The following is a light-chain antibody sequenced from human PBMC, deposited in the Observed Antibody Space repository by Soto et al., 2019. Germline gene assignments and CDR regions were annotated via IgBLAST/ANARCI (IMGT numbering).Light chain of an antibody. V-gene: IGKV1-39*01. J-gene: IGKJ1*01. Sequence: DIQMTQSPSSLSASVGDRVTITCRASQSISSYLNWYQQKPGKAPKLLIYAASSLQSGVPSRFSGSESGTDFTLTISSLQPEDFATYYCQQSYSTLTWTFGQGTKV. CDR3: QQSYSTLTWT. CDR2: AAS. CDR1: QSISSY.